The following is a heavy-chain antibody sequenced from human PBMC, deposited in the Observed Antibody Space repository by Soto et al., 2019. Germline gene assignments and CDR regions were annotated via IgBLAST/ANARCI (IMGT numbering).Heavy chain of an antibody. CDR3: ATYSTRIAVAGNLVY. J-gene: IGHJ4*02. V-gene: IGHV3-23*01. CDR2: SSGSGGST. D-gene: IGHD6-19*01. CDR1: GFTFSSYA. Sequence: EVQLLESGGGLVQPGGSLRLSCAASGFTFSSYAMSWVRQAPGKGLEWVSASSGSGGSTYYADSVKGRFTISRDNSKNTLYLQMNSLRAEDTGVYYCATYSTRIAVAGNLVYWGQGTLVTVSP.